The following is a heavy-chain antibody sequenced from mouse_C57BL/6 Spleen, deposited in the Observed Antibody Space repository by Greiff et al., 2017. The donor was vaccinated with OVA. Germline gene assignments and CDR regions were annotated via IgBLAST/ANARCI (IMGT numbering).Heavy chain of an antibody. CDR2: ISSGSSTI. Sequence: EVKLVESGGGLVKPGGSLKLSCAASGFTFSDYGMHWVRQAPGKGLEWVAYISSGSSTIYYEDTVKGRFTISRDNAKNTLFLQMTSLRSEDTAMYYCARDYGSSSDYWGQGTTLTVSS. J-gene: IGHJ2*01. D-gene: IGHD1-1*01. CDR1: GFTFSDYG. V-gene: IGHV5-17*01. CDR3: ARDYGSSSDY.